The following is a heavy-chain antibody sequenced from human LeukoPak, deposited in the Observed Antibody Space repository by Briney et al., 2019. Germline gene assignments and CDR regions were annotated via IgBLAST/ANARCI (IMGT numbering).Heavy chain of an antibody. D-gene: IGHD4-11*01. J-gene: IGHJ6*03. CDR1: GGTFSSYA. Sequence: GASVKVSCKASGGTFSSYAISWVRQAPGQGLEWMGWINPNSGGTNYAQKFQGRVTMTRDTSISTAYMELSRLRSDDTAVYYCASHPSNVGSYYYYMDVWGKGTTVTVS. CDR2: INPNSGGT. CDR3: ASHPSNVGSYYYYMDV. V-gene: IGHV1-2*02.